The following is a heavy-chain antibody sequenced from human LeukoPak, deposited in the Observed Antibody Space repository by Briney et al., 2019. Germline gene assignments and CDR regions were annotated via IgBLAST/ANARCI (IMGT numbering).Heavy chain of an antibody. CDR3: ARASRGSSGWYSFDY. V-gene: IGHV4-59*01. D-gene: IGHD6-19*01. CDR1: GGSISSYY. Sequence: PSETLSLTCTVSGGSISSYYWSWIRQPPGKGLEWIGYIYYSGSTNYNPSLKSRVTISVDTSKNQFSLKLSSVTAADTAVYYWARASRGSSGWYSFDYWGQGTLVTVSS. CDR2: IYYSGST. J-gene: IGHJ4*02.